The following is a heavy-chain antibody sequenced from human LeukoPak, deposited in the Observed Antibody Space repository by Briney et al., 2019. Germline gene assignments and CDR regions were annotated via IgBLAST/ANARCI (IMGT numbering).Heavy chain of an antibody. CDR2: VYYSGNT. CDR3: AREGGGSSSFSFDP. V-gene: IGHV4-59*01. CDR1: GGSISSYY. D-gene: IGHD2-15*01. J-gene: IGHJ5*02. Sequence: NPSETLSLTCTVSGGSISSYYWSWIRQPPGKGLEWIGYVYYSGNTNYNPSLKSRVTISVDTSKNQFSLKLSSVTAADTAVYYCAREGGGSSSFSFDPWGQGTLVTVSS.